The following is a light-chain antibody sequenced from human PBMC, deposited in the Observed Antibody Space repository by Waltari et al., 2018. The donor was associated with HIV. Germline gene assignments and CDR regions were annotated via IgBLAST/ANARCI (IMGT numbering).Light chain of an antibody. V-gene: IGLV2-14*03. CDR2: DVT. J-gene: IGLJ1*01. Sequence: QSALTQTAPVSGSPGQSITISCPGTNSDVGGYNFVSWYQHHPGRAPKLIIYDVTNRPSGVSNRFSGSKSGNTASLTISGLQAEDEADYFCSSYTRSSTHYVFGTGTKVTVL. CDR1: NSDVGGYNF. CDR3: SSYTRSSTHYV.